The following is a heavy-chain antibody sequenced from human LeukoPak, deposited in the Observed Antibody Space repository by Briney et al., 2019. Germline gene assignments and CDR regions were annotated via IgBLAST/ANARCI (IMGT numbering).Heavy chain of an antibody. CDR3: GRVPLQWLLSGVNYMDF. CDR2: INTNTGNP. J-gene: IGHJ6*03. V-gene: IGHV7-4-1*02. D-gene: IGHD6-19*01. CDR1: GYTFTSYA. Sequence: ASVKVSCKASGYTFTSYAMNWVRQAPGQGLEWMGWINTNTGNPTYAQGFTGRFVFSLDTSVSTASLQISSLKAEDTAVYYGGRVPLQWLLSGVNYMDFWAKGPRSPSP.